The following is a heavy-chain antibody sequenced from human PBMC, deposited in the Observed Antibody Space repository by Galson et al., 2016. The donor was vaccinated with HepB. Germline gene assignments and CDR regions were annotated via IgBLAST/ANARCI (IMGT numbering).Heavy chain of an antibody. V-gene: IGHV3-53*01. D-gene: IGHD3-16*01. CDR3: AKNKATARVWGHYYYYKDV. Sequence: SLRLSCAASGFTVSSNYLSWVRQAPGKGLEWVSIVYSDGSTYYSDSVRGRFTISRDNSNNIVYLQMNSLRAEDTAVYFCAKNKATARVWGHYYYYKDVWGKGTTVTVSS. CDR2: VYSDGST. J-gene: IGHJ6*03. CDR1: GFTVSSNY.